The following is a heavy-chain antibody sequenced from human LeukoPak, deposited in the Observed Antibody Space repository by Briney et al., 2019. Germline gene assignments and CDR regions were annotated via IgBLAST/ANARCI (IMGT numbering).Heavy chain of an antibody. D-gene: IGHD6-19*01. CDR2: IDAKRGRT. V-gene: IGHV1-2*02. Sequence: ASVTVSYKDSGYTFNEYYNQWVGQAPGEGREGMGWIDAKRGRTGYAQQLQGRDTMTRDTSITTAYMELSRPRSGDTAVYYCARSLDGWYSYFDSWGQGTLVTVSS. CDR3: ARSLDGWYSYFDS. J-gene: IGHJ4*02. CDR1: GYTFNEYY.